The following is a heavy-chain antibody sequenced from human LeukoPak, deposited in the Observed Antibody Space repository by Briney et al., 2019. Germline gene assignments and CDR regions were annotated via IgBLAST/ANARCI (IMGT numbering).Heavy chain of an antibody. Sequence: SETLSPTCTVSGGSITGYYWSWIRRPAGKGLEWIARIYTSDDINYNPSLKSRVTLSVDTSKNQFSLSLKSVTAADMAVYYCARETVGYCSGGPCPYYFDSWGQGTLVTVSS. V-gene: IGHV4-4*07. CDR3: ARETVGYCSGGPCPYYFDS. J-gene: IGHJ4*02. CDR2: IYTSDDI. CDR1: GGSITGYY. D-gene: IGHD2-15*01.